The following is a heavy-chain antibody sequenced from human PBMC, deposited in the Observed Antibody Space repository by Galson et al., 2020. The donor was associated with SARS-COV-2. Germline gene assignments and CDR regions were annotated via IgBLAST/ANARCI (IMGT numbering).Heavy chain of an antibody. Sequence: SETLSLTCTVSGGSISSGDYYWSWIRQPPGKGLEWIGYIYYSGSTYYNPSLKSRVTISVDTSKNQFSLKLSSVTAADTAVYYCARDRPGQITMVRGPKRPIAGFDPWGQGTLVTVSS. CDR1: GGSISSGDYY. D-gene: IGHD3-10*01. CDR3: ARDRPGQITMVRGPKRPIAGFDP. J-gene: IGHJ5*02. CDR2: IYYSGST. V-gene: IGHV4-30-4*01.